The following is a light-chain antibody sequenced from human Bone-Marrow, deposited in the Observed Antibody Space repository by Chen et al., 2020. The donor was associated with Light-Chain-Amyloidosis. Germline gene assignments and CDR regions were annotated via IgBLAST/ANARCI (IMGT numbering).Light chain of an antibody. V-gene: IGLV2-14*01. CDR1: SSDVGGYNY. CDR3: SSYTSSSTLVV. J-gene: IGLJ2*01. CDR2: DVS. Sequence: QSALTQPASVSGSPGQSITISCTGTSSDVGGYNYVSWYQQHPGKAPKLMIYDVSNRPSGVSNRFSGSKSGNTACLTISGRQAEDEADYYCSSYTSSSTLVVFGGGTKLTVL.